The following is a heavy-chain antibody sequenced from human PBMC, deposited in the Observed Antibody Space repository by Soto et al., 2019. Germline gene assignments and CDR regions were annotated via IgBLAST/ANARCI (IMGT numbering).Heavy chain of an antibody. J-gene: IGHJ6*02. Sequence: ASVKVSCKASGYSVSDYFIQWVRQAPGQGLEWVAWINPKSAATNYAKKFQGRVSLTWDTSFSTAYMELTRLRPDDTAVYYCARIKWGLDFYNGMDVWGQGTTVTVSS. CDR2: INPKSAAT. CDR3: ARIKWGLDFYNGMDV. D-gene: IGHD1-26*01. V-gene: IGHV1-2*02. CDR1: GYSVSDYF.